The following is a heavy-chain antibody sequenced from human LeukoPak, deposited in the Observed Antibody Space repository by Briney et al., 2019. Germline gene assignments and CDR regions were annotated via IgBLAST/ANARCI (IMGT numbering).Heavy chain of an antibody. CDR3: ESEYSSSSGFDY. J-gene: IGHJ4*02. V-gene: IGHV3-21*01. Sequence: GGSLRLSCAASGFTFSSYSMNWVRQAPGKGLEWVSSISSSSSYMYYAYAVKGRVTISRDNAKNSLYLQMNRLRAEDTPVYYCESEYSSSSGFDYWGQGTLVTVSS. CDR1: GFTFSSYS. CDR2: ISSSSSYM. D-gene: IGHD6-6*01.